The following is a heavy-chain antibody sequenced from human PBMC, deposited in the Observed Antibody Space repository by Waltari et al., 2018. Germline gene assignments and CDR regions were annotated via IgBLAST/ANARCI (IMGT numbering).Heavy chain of an antibody. CDR2: IYPGDSDT. D-gene: IGHD6-13*01. V-gene: IGHV5-51*01. CDR3: ARYLSSSPPFDY. J-gene: IGHJ4*02. CDR1: GFTFNIYA. Sequence: EVHVLDSGGGLVQPGGSLRLSCSDSGFTFNIYAMSWVRQMPGKGLEWMGIIYPGDSDTRYSPSFQGQVTISADKSISTAYLQWSSLKASDTAMYYCARYLSSSPPFDYWGQGTLVTVSS.